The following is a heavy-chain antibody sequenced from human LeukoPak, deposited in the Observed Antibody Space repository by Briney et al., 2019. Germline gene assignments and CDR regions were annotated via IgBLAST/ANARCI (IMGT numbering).Heavy chain of an antibody. V-gene: IGHV4-59*08. CDR1: GGSISSYY. D-gene: IGHD1-26*01. J-gene: IGHJ5*02. CDR2: IYYSGYT. Sequence: SETLSLTCTVSGGSISSYYWRWIRQPPGKGLEWIAYIYYSGYTNYNPSLKSRASISVDTSRNLCSLRLSSVTAADTAVYYCARHAIYSGGYSYWFDPWGLGTLVTVSS. CDR3: ARHAIYSGGYSYWFDP.